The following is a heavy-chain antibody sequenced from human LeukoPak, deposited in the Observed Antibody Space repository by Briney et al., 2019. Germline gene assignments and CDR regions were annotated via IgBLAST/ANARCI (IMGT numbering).Heavy chain of an antibody. D-gene: IGHD5-18*01. CDR1: GFTFSSYA. J-gene: IGHJ4*02. CDR3: AVQLGTLDY. Sequence: PGGSLRLSCAASGFTFSSYAMSWVCQAPGKGLEWVSTISGSGGTTYYADSVKGRFTVSRDNSKNTLYLQMNSLRVEDTAVYYCAVQLGTLDYWGQGSLVTVSS. CDR2: ISGSGGTT. V-gene: IGHV3-23*01.